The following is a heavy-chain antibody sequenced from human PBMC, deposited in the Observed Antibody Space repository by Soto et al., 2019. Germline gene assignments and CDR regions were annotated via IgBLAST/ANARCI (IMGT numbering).Heavy chain of an antibody. V-gene: IGHV1-58*01. J-gene: IGHJ3*02. CDR1: GFTFTSSA. CDR3: AALGIVGAYDAFDI. D-gene: IGHD1-26*01. Sequence: SVKVSCKASGFTFTSSAVQWVRQARGQRLEWIGWIVVGSGNTNYAQKFQERVTITRDMSTSTAYMELSSLRSEDTAVYYCAALGIVGAYDAFDIWGQGTMVTVSS. CDR2: IVVGSGNT.